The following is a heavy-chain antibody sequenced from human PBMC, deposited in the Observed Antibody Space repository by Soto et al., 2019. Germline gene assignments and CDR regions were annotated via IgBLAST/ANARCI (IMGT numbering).Heavy chain of an antibody. CDR3: AREIPPEYGDYFGSDV. CDR2: ISAYNGNT. D-gene: IGHD4-17*01. J-gene: IGHJ6*02. V-gene: IGHV1-18*01. Sequence: ASVKVSCKASGGTFSSYAISWVRQAPGQGLEWMGWISAYNGNTNYAQKLQGRVTMTTDTSTSTAYMELRSLRSDDTAVYYCAREIPPEYGDYFGSDVWGQGTTVTAP. CDR1: GGTFSSYA.